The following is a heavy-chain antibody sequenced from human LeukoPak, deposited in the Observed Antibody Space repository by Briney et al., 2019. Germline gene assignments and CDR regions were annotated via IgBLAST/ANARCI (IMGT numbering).Heavy chain of an antibody. D-gene: IGHD3-22*01. CDR3: ARGAYYYED. J-gene: IGHJ4*02. CDR2: ISSDGNTK. V-gene: IGHV3-30*03. CDR1: GFTFSSYG. Sequence: HPGRSLRLSCAASGFTFSSYGMHWVRQAPGKGLEWVAVISSDGNTKNYVDSVKGRFTFSRDNSKNTLYLQMNSLRAEDTAVYYCARGAYYYEDWGQGTLVTVSS.